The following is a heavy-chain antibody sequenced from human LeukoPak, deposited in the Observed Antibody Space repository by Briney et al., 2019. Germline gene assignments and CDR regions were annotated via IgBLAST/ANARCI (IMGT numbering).Heavy chain of an antibody. Sequence: PSQTLSLTCTVSGDSISNGNYYWTWIRQPAGKGLEWIGRIYTSGSTNYNPSLKSRVTISVDTSKNQFSLKLSSVTAADTAVYYCARSLGEGDYWGQGTLVTVSS. CDR1: GDSISNGNYY. V-gene: IGHV4-61*02. CDR3: ARSLGEGDY. J-gene: IGHJ4*02. D-gene: IGHD3-3*01. CDR2: IYTSGST.